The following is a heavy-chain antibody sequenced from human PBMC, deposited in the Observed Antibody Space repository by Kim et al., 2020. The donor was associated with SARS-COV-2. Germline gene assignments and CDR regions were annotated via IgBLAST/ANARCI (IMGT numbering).Heavy chain of an antibody. Sequence: GGSLRLSCAASGFTFSSYAMSWVRQAPGKGLEWVSAISGSGGSTYYADSVKGRFTISRDNSKNTLYLQMNSLRAEDTAVYYCAKDVSRITSFGVVTRGGIDVWGQGTTVTVSS. CDR2: ISGSGGST. D-gene: IGHD3-3*01. CDR3: AKDVSRITSFGVVTRGGIDV. CDR1: GFTFSSYA. J-gene: IGHJ6*02. V-gene: IGHV3-23*01.